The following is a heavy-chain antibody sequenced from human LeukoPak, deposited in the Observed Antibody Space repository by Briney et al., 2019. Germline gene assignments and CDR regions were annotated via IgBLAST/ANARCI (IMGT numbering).Heavy chain of an antibody. J-gene: IGHJ5*02. V-gene: IGHV3-33*01. CDR1: GFTFSSYG. CDR2: IWYDGSNK. CDR3: ARAQKGAYWFDP. Sequence: GGSLRLSCVASGFTFSSYGMHWVRQAPGKGLEWVAVIWYDGSNKYYADSVKGRFTISRDNSKNTLYLQMNSLRAEDTAVYYCARAQKGAYWFDPWGQGTLVTVSS. D-gene: IGHD3-16*01.